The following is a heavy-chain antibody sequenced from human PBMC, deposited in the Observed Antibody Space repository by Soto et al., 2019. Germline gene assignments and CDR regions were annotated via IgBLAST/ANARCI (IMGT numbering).Heavy chain of an antibody. CDR2: ISGSTVST. Sequence: PGGSLRLSCAASGFTFSSYAMSWVRQAPGKGLEWVSAISGSTVSTYYADSVKGRFTISRDNSKNTLYLQMKSLRAEDTALYYCAKGDTTMITDYYAMDVWGQGTTVTVSS. J-gene: IGHJ6*02. V-gene: IGHV3-23*01. D-gene: IGHD5-18*01. CDR1: GFTFSSYA. CDR3: AKGDTTMITDYYAMDV.